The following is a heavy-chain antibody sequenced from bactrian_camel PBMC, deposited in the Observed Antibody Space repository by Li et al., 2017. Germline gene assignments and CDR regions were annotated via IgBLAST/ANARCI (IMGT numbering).Heavy chain of an antibody. J-gene: IGHJ4*01. CDR1: GYTSSNSC. CDR2: IGSDGTT. CDR3: VAERKDNYDGNWSDASEYNY. D-gene: IGHD6*01. Sequence: HVQLVESGGGSVQEGGSLRLSCAASGYTSSNSCMAWFRQAPGKEREGVAAIGSDGTTHYADSVKARFTISRDNSKSTLYLQMNSLEPEDTAMYYCVAERKDNYDGNWSDASEYNYWGRGTQVTVS. V-gene: IGHV3S53*01.